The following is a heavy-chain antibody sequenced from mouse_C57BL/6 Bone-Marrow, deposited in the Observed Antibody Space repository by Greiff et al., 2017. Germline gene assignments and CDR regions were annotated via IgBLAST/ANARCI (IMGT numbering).Heavy chain of an antibody. CDR3: DRIYYGNYDAMDY. CDR1: GFNIKNTY. J-gene: IGHJ4*01. CDR2: IVPANGNT. V-gene: IGHV14-3*01. Sequence: EVMLQQSVAELVRPGASVKLSCTASGFNIKNTYMHWVKQRPEQGLEWIGRIVPANGNTKSAPKVKGKATITADPSSNTASLQLSSRTPEYTAIYYCDRIYYGNYDAMDYWGQGTSVTVSS. D-gene: IGHD2-1*01.